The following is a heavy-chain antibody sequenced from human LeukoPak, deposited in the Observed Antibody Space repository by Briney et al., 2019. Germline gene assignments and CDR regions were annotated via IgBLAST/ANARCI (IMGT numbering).Heavy chain of an antibody. CDR2: INPSGGST. CDR1: GYTFTSYY. CDR3: ARASGVLRYFDRTRPAEYFQH. V-gene: IGHV1-46*01. D-gene: IGHD3-9*01. J-gene: IGHJ1*01. Sequence: ASVKVSCKASGYTFTSYYMHWLRQAPGQGLEWMGIINPSGGSTSYAQKFQGRVTMTRDTSTSTVYMELSSLRSEDTAVYYCARASGVLRYFDRTRPAEYFQHWGQGTLVTVSS.